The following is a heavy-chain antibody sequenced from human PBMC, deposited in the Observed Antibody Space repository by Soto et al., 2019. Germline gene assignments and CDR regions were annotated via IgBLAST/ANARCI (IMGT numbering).Heavy chain of an antibody. CDR2: ISGSGGST. CDR3: AKDHQIVGATGGSFDY. Sequence: GGSLRLSCAAAGFTFSSYARSWVRQAPGKGLEWVSAISGSGGSTYYADSVKGRFTISRDNSKNTLYLQMNSLRAEDTAVYYCAKDHQIVGATGGSFDYWGQGTLVTVSS. D-gene: IGHD1-26*01. J-gene: IGHJ4*02. V-gene: IGHV3-23*01. CDR1: GFTFSSYA.